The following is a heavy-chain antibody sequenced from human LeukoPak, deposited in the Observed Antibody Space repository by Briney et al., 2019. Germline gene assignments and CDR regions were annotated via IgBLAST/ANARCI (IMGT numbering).Heavy chain of an antibody. CDR3: ARAVAYMRDAFDI. CDR2: MNPNSDNT. V-gene: IGHV1-8*02. Sequence: GASVKVSCKASGYTFTGYYMHWVRQATGQGLEWMGWMNPNSDNTGYAQKFQGRVTMTRNTSISTAYMELSSLRSEDTAVYYCARAVAYMRDAFDIWGQGTMVTVSS. CDR1: GYTFTGYY. J-gene: IGHJ3*02. D-gene: IGHD1-14*01.